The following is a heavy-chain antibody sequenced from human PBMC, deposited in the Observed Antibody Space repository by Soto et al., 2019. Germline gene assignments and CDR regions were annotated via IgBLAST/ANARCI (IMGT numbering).Heavy chain of an antibody. D-gene: IGHD3-10*01. V-gene: IGHV6-1*01. CDR3: ARDQSGSGRDFRSRGYYYGMDV. J-gene: IGHJ6*02. CDR1: GDSVSSNSAA. Sequence: PSQTLSLTCVISGDSVSSNSAAWNWIRQSPSRGLEWLGRTYYRSKWYNDYAVSVKSRITINPDTSKNQFSLQLNSVTPEDTAVYYCARDQSGSGRDFRSRGYYYGMDVWGQGTTVTVSS. CDR2: TYYRSKWYN.